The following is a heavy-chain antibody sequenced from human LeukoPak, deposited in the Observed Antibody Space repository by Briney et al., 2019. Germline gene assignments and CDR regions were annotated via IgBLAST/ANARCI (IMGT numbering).Heavy chain of an antibody. CDR3: ARSKYQLLYNGLDY. J-gene: IGHJ4*02. CDR1: GYTFTSYG. D-gene: IGHD2-2*02. V-gene: IGHV1-18*01. CDR2: ISAYNGNT. Sequence: PLASVKVSCKASGYTFTSYGISWVRQAPGQGLEWMGWISAYNGNTNYAQKLQGRVTMTTDTSTSTAYMVLRSLRSDDTAVYYCARSKYQLLYNGLDYWGQGTLVTVSS.